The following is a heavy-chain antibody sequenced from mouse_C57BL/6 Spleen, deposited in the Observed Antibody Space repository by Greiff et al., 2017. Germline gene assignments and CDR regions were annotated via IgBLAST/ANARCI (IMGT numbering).Heavy chain of an antibody. CDR2: INYDGSN. V-gene: IGHV3-6*01. J-gene: IGHJ2*01. CDR1: GYSITSCYY. Sequence: EVQLLESGPGLVKPSQSLSLTCSVTGYSITSCYYWYWLRQFPGNILEWTCFINYDGSNYYNPSLKNRISITRYTSKNQCFLKLNSVTTEDTATXYYARGGYGNFDYWGQGTTLTVSS. D-gene: IGHD2-1*01. CDR3: ARGGYGNFDY.